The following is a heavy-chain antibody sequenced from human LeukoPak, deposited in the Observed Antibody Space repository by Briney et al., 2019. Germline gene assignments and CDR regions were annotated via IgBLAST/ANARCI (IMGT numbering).Heavy chain of an antibody. J-gene: IGHJ5*02. CDR1: GYTFTGYY. CDR3: ARGAIPGYCSGGSCYFSWFDP. V-gene: IGHV1-2*02. D-gene: IGHD2-15*01. CDR2: INPNSGGT. Sequence: GASVKVSCKASGYTFTGYYMHWVRQAPGQGLEWMGWINPNSGGTNYAQKFQGRVTMTRDTSISTAYMELSRLRSDDTAVHYCARGAIPGYCSGGSCYFSWFDPWGQGTLVTVSS.